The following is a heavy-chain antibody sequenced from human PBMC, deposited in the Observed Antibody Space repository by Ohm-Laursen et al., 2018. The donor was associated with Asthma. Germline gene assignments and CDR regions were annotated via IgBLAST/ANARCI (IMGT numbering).Heavy chain of an antibody. CDR2: ISAYNGNT. CDR3: ARVGSSNQFFGNYYYYYGMDV. J-gene: IGHJ6*02. V-gene: IGHV1-18*01. Sequence: GASVKVSCKASGYTFTSYAMNWVRQAPGQGLEWMGWISAYNGNTNYAQKLQGRVTMTTDTSTSTAYMELRSLRSDDTAVYYCARVGSSNQFFGNYYYYYGMDVWGQGTTVTVSS. CDR1: GYTFTSYA. D-gene: IGHD4-11*01.